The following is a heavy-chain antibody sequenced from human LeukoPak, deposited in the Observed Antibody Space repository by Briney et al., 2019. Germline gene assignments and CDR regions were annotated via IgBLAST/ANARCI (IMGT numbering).Heavy chain of an antibody. D-gene: IGHD3-10*01. CDR2: ISSSSSYI. CDR3: ARGYGSGSYDYYYYGMDV. CDR1: GFTFSSYS. Sequence: GGSLRLSCAASGFTFSSYSMNWVRQAPGKGLEWVSSISSSSSYIYYADSVKGRFTISRDNAKNSLYLQMSSLRAEDTAVYYCARGYGSGSYDYYYYGMDVWGQGTTVTVSS. V-gene: IGHV3-21*01. J-gene: IGHJ6*02.